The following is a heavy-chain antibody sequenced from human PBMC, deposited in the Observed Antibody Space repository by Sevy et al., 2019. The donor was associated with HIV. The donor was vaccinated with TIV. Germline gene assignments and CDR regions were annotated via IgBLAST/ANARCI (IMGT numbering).Heavy chain of an antibody. CDR2: LYYEGTT. CDR3: ASLSPFYHYMDV. CDR1: GGSISSISNY. V-gene: IGHV4-39*01. J-gene: IGHJ6*03. Sequence: SETLSLTCGVSGGSISSISNYWGWIRQPPGRELEWIGSLYYEGTTYYTRYLQSRVRISGNTSKNPFSLDLTSVTAADTAVYSCASLSPFYHYMDVWGKGTTVTVSS.